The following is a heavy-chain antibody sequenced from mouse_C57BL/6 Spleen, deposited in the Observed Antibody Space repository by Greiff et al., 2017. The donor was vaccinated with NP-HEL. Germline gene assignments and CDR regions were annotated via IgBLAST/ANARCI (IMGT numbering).Heavy chain of an antibody. V-gene: IGHV6-6*01. CDR3: TLYYGYDGFAY. CDR1: GFTFSDAW. CDR2: IRNKANNHAT. J-gene: IGHJ3*01. Sequence: EVQGVESGGGLVQPGGSMKLSCAASGFTFSDAWMDWVRQSPEKGLEWVAEIRNKANNHATYYAESVKGRFTISRDDTKSSVYLQMNSLRAEDTGIYYCTLYYGYDGFAYWGQGTLVTVSA. D-gene: IGHD2-2*01.